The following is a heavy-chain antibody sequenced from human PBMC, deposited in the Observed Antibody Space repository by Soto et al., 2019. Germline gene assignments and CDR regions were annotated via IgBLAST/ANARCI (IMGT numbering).Heavy chain of an antibody. D-gene: IGHD2-15*01. CDR3: ARDRSQGYCSGGSCYFAFDI. J-gene: IGHJ3*02. CDR2: IIPILGIA. CDR1: GGTFSSYT. V-gene: IGHV1-69*04. Sequence: QVQLVHSGAEVKKPGSSVKVSCKASGGTFSSYTISWVRQAPGQGLEWMGRIIPILGIANYAQKFQGRVTITADKSTSTAYMELSSLRSEDTAVYYCARDRSQGYCSGGSCYFAFDIWGQGTMVTVSS.